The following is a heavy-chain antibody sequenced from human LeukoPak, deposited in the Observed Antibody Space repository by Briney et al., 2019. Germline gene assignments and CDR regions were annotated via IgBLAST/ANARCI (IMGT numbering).Heavy chain of an antibody. CDR1: GFTFSSYA. D-gene: IGHD3-9*01. CDR3: ARSTTGCFDY. CDR2: ISYDGSNK. J-gene: IGHJ4*02. Sequence: GRSLRLSCAASGFTFSSYAMHWVRQAPGKGLEWVAVISYDGSNKYYADSVKGRFTISRDNSKNTLYLQMNSLRAEDTAVYYCARSTTGCFDYWGQGTLVTVSS. V-gene: IGHV3-30-3*01.